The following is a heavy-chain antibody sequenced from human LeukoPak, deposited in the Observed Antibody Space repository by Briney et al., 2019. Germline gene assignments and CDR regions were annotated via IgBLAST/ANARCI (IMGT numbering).Heavy chain of an antibody. Sequence: PGGSLRLSCAASGFTFSSYAMSWVRQAPGKGLEWVSAISGSGGSTYYADSVKGRFTISRDNSKNTPYLQMNSLRAEDTAVYYCGKGFRWGVGPIKGLAFDYWGQGTLVTVSS. CDR3: GKGFRWGVGPIKGLAFDY. D-gene: IGHD3-16*01. CDR1: GFTFSSYA. J-gene: IGHJ4*02. V-gene: IGHV3-23*01. CDR2: ISGSGGST.